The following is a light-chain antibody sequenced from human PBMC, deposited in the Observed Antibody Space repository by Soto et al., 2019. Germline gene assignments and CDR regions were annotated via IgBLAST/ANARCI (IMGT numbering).Light chain of an antibody. CDR2: GNI. CDR1: SSNIGAGYD. V-gene: IGLV1-40*01. J-gene: IGLJ1*01. CDR3: QSYDSTLSARYV. Sequence: QSVLTQPPSVSVAPGQSVTISCTGLSSNIGAGYDVHWYQQRPGTAPKLLIFGNINRPSGVPDRFSGSKSGTSASLAITGLQAEDEGDYYCQSYDSTLSARYVFGTGTKVTVL.